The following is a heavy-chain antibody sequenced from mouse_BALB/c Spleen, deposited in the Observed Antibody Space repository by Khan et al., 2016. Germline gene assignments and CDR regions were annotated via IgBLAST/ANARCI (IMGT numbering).Heavy chain of an antibody. Sequence: EVQLQESGPGLVKPSQSLSLTCTVTGYSITSDYAWNWIRQFPGNKLEWMGYISYSGSTSYNPSLKSRISITRDTSKNQFFLQLNSVTTEDTATYYCARFITTVVATYYFDCWGQGTTLTVSS. V-gene: IGHV3-2*02. J-gene: IGHJ2*01. D-gene: IGHD1-1*01. CDR3: ARFITTVVATYYFDC. CDR1: GYSITSDYA. CDR2: ISYSGST.